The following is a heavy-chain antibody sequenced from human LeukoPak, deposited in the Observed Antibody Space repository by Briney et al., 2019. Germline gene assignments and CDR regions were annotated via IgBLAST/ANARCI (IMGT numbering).Heavy chain of an antibody. D-gene: IGHD2-2*01. CDR3: ARLAYIVVVPAAIRVGYAFDI. CDR2: INYSGNT. J-gene: IGHJ3*02. CDR1: GGSIASDYYY. Sequence: SETLSLTCTVSGGSIASDYYYWTWIRQPPGKGLEWIGYINYSGNTYYNPSLKSRITISVDTSKNQFSLKLSSVTAADTAVYYCARLAYIVVVPAAIRVGYAFDIWGQGTMVTVSS. V-gene: IGHV4-30-4*08.